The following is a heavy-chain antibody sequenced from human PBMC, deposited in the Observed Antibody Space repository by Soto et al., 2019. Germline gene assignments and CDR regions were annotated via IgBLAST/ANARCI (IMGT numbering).Heavy chain of an antibody. V-gene: IGHV1-46*01. CDR3: ARDLKGLDCSSTSCYKVPDAFDI. CDR2: INPSGGTT. J-gene: IGHJ3*02. CDR1: EYTFTNYY. Sequence: ASVKVSCKASEYTFTNYYIHWVRQAPGQGLEWMGMINPSGGTTSYAQKFQGRVTMTRDTSTSTVYMELSSLRSEDTAVYYCARDLKGLDCSSTSCYKVPDAFDIWGQGTMVTVSS. D-gene: IGHD2-2*02.